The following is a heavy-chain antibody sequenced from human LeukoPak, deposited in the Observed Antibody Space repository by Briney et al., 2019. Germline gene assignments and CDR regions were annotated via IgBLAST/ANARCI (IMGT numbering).Heavy chain of an antibody. V-gene: IGHV3-23*01. CDR2: ISGSGGST. CDR3: ARDSPETATTGYYYYYMDV. J-gene: IGHJ6*03. Sequence: GGSLRLSCAASGFTFSSYAMSWVRQAPGKGLEWVSTISGSGGSTYYADSVKGRFTISRDNSKNTLYLQMNSLRAEDTAVYYCARDSPETATTGYYYYYMDVWGKGTTGTVSS. D-gene: IGHD1-1*01. CDR1: GFTFSSYA.